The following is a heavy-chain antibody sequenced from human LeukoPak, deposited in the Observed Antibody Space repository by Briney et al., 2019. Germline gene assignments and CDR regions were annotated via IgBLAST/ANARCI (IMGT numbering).Heavy chain of an antibody. CDR1: GYTFTSYY. CDR3: ARVRSYGYDY. V-gene: IGHV1-46*01. Sequence: ASVKVSCKASGYTFTSYYMHWVRQAPGQGLEWMGIINPSGGSTSYAQKFQGRVTMTRDTSISTAYMELSRLRSDDTAVYYCARVRSYGYDYWGQGTLVTVSS. CDR2: INPSGGST. D-gene: IGHD5-18*01. J-gene: IGHJ4*02.